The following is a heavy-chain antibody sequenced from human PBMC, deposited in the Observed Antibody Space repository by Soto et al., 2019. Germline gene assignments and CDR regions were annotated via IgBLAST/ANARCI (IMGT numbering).Heavy chain of an antibody. CDR2: ILTGGDT. V-gene: IGHV3-53*01. D-gene: IGHD3-16*01. CDR3: ARGYWRLGESYYFDY. CDR1: GFTVSSSY. J-gene: IGHJ4*02. Sequence: LRLSCATSGFTVSSSYMSWVRQAPGMGLEWVSVILTGGDTHYADSVKGRFTVSRDNTQNTVYLQMNNLRDEDTATYYCARGYWRLGESYYFDYWGQGTLVTVSS.